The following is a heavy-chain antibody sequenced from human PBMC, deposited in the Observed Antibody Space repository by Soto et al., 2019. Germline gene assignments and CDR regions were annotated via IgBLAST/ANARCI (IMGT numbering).Heavy chain of an antibody. J-gene: IGHJ6*01. CDR1: WFTFVTFG. D-gene: IGHD1-1*01. CDR2: ISYEGSNT. V-gene: IGHV3-30-3*01. Sequence: GGSLRLSCLSSWFTFVTFGIHWVPQAPCKGLQWVALISYEGSNTYYADSVKGRFTISRDNSKNTLYLQMNSLRPEDTGVYFCARVTPGNNLYYFSGLDVWGQGTSVTVSS. CDR3: ARVTPGNNLYYFSGLDV.